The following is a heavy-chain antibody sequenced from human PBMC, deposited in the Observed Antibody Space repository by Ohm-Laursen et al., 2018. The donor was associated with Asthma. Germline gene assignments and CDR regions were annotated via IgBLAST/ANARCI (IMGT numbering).Heavy chain of an antibody. CDR1: GDSISSGNNY. CDR2: IYYSGLT. D-gene: IGHD3-22*01. CDR3: ARGAFYYESTGYYFFDH. Sequence: TLSLTCTVSGDSISSGNNYWSWIRQPPGKGLERIGYIYYSGLTYSNPSLRSRVIISVDTSKNQFSLNLTSVTAADTAVYYCARGAFYYESTGYYFFDHWGQGALVTVSS. V-gene: IGHV4-31*03. J-gene: IGHJ4*02.